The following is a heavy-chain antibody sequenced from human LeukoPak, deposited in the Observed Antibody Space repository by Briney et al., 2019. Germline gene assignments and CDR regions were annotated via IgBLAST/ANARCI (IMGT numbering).Heavy chain of an antibody. CDR2: IIPIFRTT. D-gene: IGHD6-19*01. Sequence: ASVKVSCKPSGGTFSSYATNWVRQAPGQGLEWMGGIIPIFRTTNYAQKFQGRVTITADESTSTAYMELSSLRSEDTAVYYCARECIAVAGAYYYYYGMDVWGQGTTVTVSS. V-gene: IGHV1-69*13. CDR3: ARECIAVAGAYYYYYGMDV. J-gene: IGHJ6*02. CDR1: GGTFSSYA.